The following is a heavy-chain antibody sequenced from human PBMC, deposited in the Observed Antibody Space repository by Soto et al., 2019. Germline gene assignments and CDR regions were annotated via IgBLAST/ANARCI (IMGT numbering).Heavy chain of an antibody. CDR2: ISSSGSTI. V-gene: IGHV3-48*03. J-gene: IGHJ4*02. CDR1: GFTFSSYE. D-gene: IGHD3-3*01. CDR3: ARALNFWRPIDC. Sequence: GGSLRLSCAASGFTFSSYEMNWVRQAPGKGLEWVSYISSSGSTIYYADSVKGRFTISRDNAKHSLYLQMNSLRAEDTAVYYCARALNFWRPIDCWGQGPLVTVSS.